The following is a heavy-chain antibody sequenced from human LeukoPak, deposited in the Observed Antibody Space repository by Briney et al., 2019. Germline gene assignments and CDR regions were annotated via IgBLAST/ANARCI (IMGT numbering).Heavy chain of an antibody. J-gene: IGHJ4*02. Sequence: GGSLRLSCEASGFTASSNYMNWVRQAPGKGLEWVSVIYSGGSTYYADSVKGRFTISRDNSKNTLFLQMNSLRAEDTAVYYCAREAVTRNYFDYWGQGTLVTVSS. CDR1: GFTASSNY. CDR3: AREAVTRNYFDY. V-gene: IGHV3-53*01. CDR2: IYSGGST. D-gene: IGHD4-17*01.